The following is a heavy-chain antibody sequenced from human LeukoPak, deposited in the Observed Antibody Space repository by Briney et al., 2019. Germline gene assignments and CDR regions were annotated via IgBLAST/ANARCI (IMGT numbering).Heavy chain of an antibody. CDR2: INSDGSST. CDR3: AKGRSASCTSCFNY. J-gene: IGHJ4*02. D-gene: IGHD2-2*01. V-gene: IGHV3-74*01. Sequence: PGGSLRLSCAASGFTFRIYWMHWVRQAPGKGLVWFSRINSDGSSTSYADSVKGRFTISRDNAKNTLYLQMNSLRAEDTAVYYCAKGRSASCTSCFNYWGQGTLVTVSS. CDR1: GFTFRIYW.